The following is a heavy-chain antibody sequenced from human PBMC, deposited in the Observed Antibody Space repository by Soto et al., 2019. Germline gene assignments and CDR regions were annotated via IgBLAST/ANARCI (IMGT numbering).Heavy chain of an antibody. CDR3: ARELAGRYYNWFDP. J-gene: IGHJ5*02. D-gene: IGHD1-26*01. CDR2: IIPIFGTA. V-gene: IGHV1-69*06. Sequence: ASVKVSCKASGGTFSSYAISWFRQAPGQGLEWMGGIIPIFGTANYAQKFQGRVTITADKSTSTAYMELSSLRSEDTAVYYCARELAGRYYNWFDPSGQGTMLTVSS. CDR1: GGTFSSYA.